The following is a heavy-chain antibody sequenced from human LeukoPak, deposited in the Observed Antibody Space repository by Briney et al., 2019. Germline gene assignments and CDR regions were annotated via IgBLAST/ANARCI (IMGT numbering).Heavy chain of an antibody. V-gene: IGHV3-23*01. CDR1: GFTFSSYA. J-gene: IGHJ4*02. CDR2: ISGSDGST. Sequence: GGSLSLSFAASGFTFSSYAMTWVRQAPDKGLEWVSAISGSDGSTYYADSVKGRFTISRDDSQNTLYLQMNSLSAEDTAVYYCAKVETSGGANCYALDYWGQGTLVTVSS. D-gene: IGHD2-2*01. CDR3: AKVETSGGANCYALDY.